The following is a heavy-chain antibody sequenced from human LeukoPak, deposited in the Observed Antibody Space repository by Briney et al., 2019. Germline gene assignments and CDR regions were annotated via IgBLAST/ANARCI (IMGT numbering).Heavy chain of an antibody. D-gene: IGHD3-16*01. CDR1: GFPFGYYN. CDR2: IRSSSTYI. J-gene: IGHJ6*03. CDR3: ARDGGYYYMDV. V-gene: IGHV3-21*01. Sequence: GGSLRLSCAASGFPFGYYNTNWVRQAPGKGLEWVSSIRSSSTYIYYADSVKGRFTVSRDDAKNSLYLQMNSLRADDTAVYYCARDGGYYYMDVWGKGTTVTVSS.